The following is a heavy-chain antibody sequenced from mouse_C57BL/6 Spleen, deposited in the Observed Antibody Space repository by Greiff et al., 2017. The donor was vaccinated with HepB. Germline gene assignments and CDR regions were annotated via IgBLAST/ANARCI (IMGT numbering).Heavy chain of an antibody. J-gene: IGHJ3*01. V-gene: IGHV1-18*01. CDR3: ALEDGYVFAY. D-gene: IGHD2-2*01. CDR2: INPNNGGT. CDR1: GYTFTDYN. Sequence: EVQLQQSGPELVKPGASVKIPCKASGYTFTDYNMDWVKQSHGKSLEWIGYINPNNGGTIYNEKFKGKATLTVDKSSSTAYMELRSLTSEDTAVYYCALEDGYVFAYWGQGTLVTVSA.